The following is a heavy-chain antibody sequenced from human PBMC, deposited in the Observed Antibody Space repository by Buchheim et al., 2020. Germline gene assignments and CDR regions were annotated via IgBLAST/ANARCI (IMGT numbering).Heavy chain of an antibody. D-gene: IGHD2-15*01. CDR1: GFSFSNYW. CDR3: VRAFRSTRYSHFDY. Sequence: EVHLVESGGGLVQPGGSLRLSCAASGFSFSNYWMHWVRQAPGKGLVWVSRINTDGSNTDYGDSVKGRFTISRDNAKNTLWLQMNSLRVDDTAVYFCVRAFRSTRYSHFDYWGQGT. J-gene: IGHJ4*02. V-gene: IGHV3-74*01. CDR2: INTDGSNT.